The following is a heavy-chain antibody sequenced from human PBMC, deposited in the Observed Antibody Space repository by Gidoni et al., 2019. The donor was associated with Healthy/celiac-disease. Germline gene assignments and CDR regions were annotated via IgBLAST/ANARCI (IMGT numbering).Heavy chain of an antibody. V-gene: IGHV4-61*02. CDR2: IYTSGST. Sequence: QVQLQESGPGLVKPSQTLSLTCTVSGGSSSSGRYYWSWIRQPAGKGLEWIGRIYTSGSTNYNPSLKSRVTISVDTSKNQFSLKLSSVTAADTAVYYCARGSELLWFGENWFDPWGQGTLVTVSS. CDR1: GGSSSSGRYY. D-gene: IGHD3-10*01. CDR3: ARGSELLWFGENWFDP. J-gene: IGHJ5*02.